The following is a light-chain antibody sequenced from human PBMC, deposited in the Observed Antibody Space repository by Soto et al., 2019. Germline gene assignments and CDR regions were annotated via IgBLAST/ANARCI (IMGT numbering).Light chain of an antibody. Sequence: QSALTQPRSVSGSPGQSVTISCTGTGSDVGFYDYVSWYQHHPGKAPKVMIFNVSQRPSGVPDRFSGSKSGNTAFLTISGLQAEDEADYYCCSYAGTYTWVFGAGTKLTVL. J-gene: IGLJ3*02. V-gene: IGLV2-11*01. CDR2: NVS. CDR1: GSDVGFYDY. CDR3: CSYAGTYTWV.